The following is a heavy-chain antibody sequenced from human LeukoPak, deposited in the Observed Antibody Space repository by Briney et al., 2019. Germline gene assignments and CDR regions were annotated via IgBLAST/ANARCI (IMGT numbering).Heavy chain of an antibody. CDR3: ARDMDLDIVVVVAATALDY. Sequence: PGGSLRLSCAASGFTFSSYSMNWVRQAPGKGLEWVSSISSSSSYIYYVDSVKGRFTISRDNAKNSLYLQMNSLRAEDTAVYYCARDMDLDIVVVVAATALDYWGQGTLVTVSS. D-gene: IGHD2-15*01. CDR2: ISSSSSYI. V-gene: IGHV3-21*01. J-gene: IGHJ4*02. CDR1: GFTFSSYS.